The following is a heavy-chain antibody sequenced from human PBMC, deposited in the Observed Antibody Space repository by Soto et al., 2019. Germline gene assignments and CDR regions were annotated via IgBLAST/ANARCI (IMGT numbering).Heavy chain of an antibody. D-gene: IGHD6-13*01. CDR3: ARTIAAAGGRPDFDL. CDR2: ISSSSSYT. CDR1: GFTFSDYY. V-gene: IGHV3-11*05. J-gene: IGHJ2*01. Sequence: QVQLVESGGGLVKPGGSLRLSCAASGFTFSDYYMSWIRQAPGKGLEWVSYISSSSSYTNYADSVKGRFTISRDNAKNSLDLQMNSLGAEDTAVYYRARTIAAAGGRPDFDLWGPGTPVTVPS.